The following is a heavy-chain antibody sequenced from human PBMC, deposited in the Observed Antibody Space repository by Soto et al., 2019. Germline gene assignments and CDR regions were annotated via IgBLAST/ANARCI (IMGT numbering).Heavy chain of an antibody. V-gene: IGHV1-58*02. CDR3: ARIAAAGHYDY. J-gene: IGHJ4*02. Sequence: ASVKVSCKASGFTFTSSAMQWVRQARGQRLEWIGWIVVGSGNTNYAQKFQERVTITRDTSTSTAYMELRSLRSDDTAVYYCARIAAAGHYDYWGQGTLVTVSS. CDR2: IVVGSGNT. D-gene: IGHD6-13*01. CDR1: GFTFTSSA.